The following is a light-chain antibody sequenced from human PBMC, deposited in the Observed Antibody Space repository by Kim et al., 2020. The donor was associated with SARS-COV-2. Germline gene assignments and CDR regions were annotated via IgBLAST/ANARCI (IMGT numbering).Light chain of an antibody. CDR3: QQYENWNPYT. Sequence: EIVMTQSPATLSVAPGERATLSCRASQNVKTNLAWYQLKPGQSPRLLISGASTRATGIPARFSGSGSGTEFTLTISSLESEDFAVYYCQQYENWNPYTFGQGTKLG. CDR1: QNVKTN. CDR2: GAS. V-gene: IGKV3-15*01. J-gene: IGKJ2*01.